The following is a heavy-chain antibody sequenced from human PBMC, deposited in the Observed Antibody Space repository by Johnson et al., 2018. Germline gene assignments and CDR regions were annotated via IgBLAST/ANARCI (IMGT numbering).Heavy chain of an antibody. V-gene: IGHV4-61*01. CDR2: THLTGNS. J-gene: IGHJ3*02. D-gene: IGHD4-23*01. Sequence: QVQLQESGPGLVKPSETLSLTCSLSADSVSSGNFYWAWFRQPPGKGLEWIGYTHLTGNSYYNPSLKSRVTILIDTSKNQFSLIVTSVTAADSAVYYCARYVGGDNSGFDIWGQGTLVTVSS. CDR1: ADSVSSGNFY. CDR3: ARYVGGDNSGFDI.